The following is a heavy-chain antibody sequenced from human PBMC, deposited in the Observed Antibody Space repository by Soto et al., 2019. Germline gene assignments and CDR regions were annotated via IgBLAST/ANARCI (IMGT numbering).Heavy chain of an antibody. J-gene: IGHJ4*02. Sequence: SETLSLTCTVSGGSTSSDNYWSWIRQPPGKGLEWIGHIYYSGNTDYNPSLKSRLAISIDTSKNQFSLKLSSVTAADTAVYFCAREGGESSDGLYYFDSWGQGSPVTVSS. D-gene: IGHD3-16*01. CDR1: GGSTSSDNY. V-gene: IGHV4-30-4*01. CDR3: AREGGESSDGLYYFDS. CDR2: IYYSGNT.